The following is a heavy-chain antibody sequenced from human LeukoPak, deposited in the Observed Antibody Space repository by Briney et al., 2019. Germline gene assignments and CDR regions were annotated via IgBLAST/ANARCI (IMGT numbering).Heavy chain of an antibody. J-gene: IGHJ4*02. D-gene: IGHD6-6*01. CDR2: INPSGGST. V-gene: IGHV1-46*01. CDR1: GYTFTSYY. Sequence: EASVKVSCKTSGYTFTSYYMHWVRQAPGQGLEWMGIINPSGGSTSYAQKFQGRVTMTRDTSTSTVYMELSSLRSEDTAVYYCAREGPISIAARSTYFDYWGQGTLVTVSS. CDR3: AREGPISIAARSTYFDY.